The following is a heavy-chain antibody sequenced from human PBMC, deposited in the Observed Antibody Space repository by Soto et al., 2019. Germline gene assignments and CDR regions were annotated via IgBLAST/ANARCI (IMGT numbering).Heavy chain of an antibody. J-gene: IGHJ6*02. V-gene: IGHV3-7*03. CDR2: IKQDESEK. Sequence: PVGSLRLSCAASGFTFSSYWMSWVRQAPGKGLEWVANIKQDESEKYYVDSVKGRFTISRDNAKNSLYLQMNSLRAEDTAVYYCARAGSSSSTLWYYYYGMDVWGQGTTVTVSS. CDR1: GFTFSSYW. D-gene: IGHD6-6*01. CDR3: ARAGSSSSTLWYYYYGMDV.